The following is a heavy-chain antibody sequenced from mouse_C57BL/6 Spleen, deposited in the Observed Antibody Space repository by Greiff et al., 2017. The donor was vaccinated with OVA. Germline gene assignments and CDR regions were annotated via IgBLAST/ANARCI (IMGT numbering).Heavy chain of an antibody. CDR1: GYTFTSYW. D-gene: IGHD3-1*01. J-gene: IGHJ2*01. CDR3: ARSGSYGYSFDY. CDR2: IDPSDSYT. V-gene: IGHV1-59*01. Sequence: QVQLQQPGAELVRPGTSVKLSCKASGYTFTSYWMHWVKQRPGQGLEWIGVIDPSDSYTNYNQKFKGKATLTVDTSSSTAYMQLSSLTSEDSAVYYCARSGSYGYSFDYWGQGTTLTVSS.